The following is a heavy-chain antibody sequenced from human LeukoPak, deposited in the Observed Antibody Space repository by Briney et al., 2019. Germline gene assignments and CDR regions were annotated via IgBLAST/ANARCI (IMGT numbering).Heavy chain of an antibody. CDR1: GVTFSTYG. V-gene: IGHV3-30*02. Sequence: VGSLRLSCGVSGVTFSTYGMHWGRQAPGKGLGWVSFIRYDGRNKYYADSVKRRFTISRDNFKNTLYLQMNSLRAEDTAVYYCAKALGSPAFDYWGQGTPVTVSS. CDR2: IRYDGRNK. CDR3: AKALGSPAFDY. D-gene: IGHD6-13*01. J-gene: IGHJ4*02.